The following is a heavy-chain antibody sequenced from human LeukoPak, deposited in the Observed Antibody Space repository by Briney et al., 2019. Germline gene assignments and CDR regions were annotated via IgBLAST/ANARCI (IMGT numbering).Heavy chain of an antibody. CDR2: IYYSGST. V-gene: IGHV4-31*03. D-gene: IGHD3-22*01. Sequence: SQTLSLTCTVSGGSISSGGYYWSWIRQHPGKGLEWIGYIYYSGSTNYNPSLKSRVTISVDTSKNQFSLKLSSVTAADTAVYYCATRTDSSGYYNWFDPWGQGTLVTVSS. CDR1: GGSISSGGYY. CDR3: ATRTDSSGYYNWFDP. J-gene: IGHJ5*02.